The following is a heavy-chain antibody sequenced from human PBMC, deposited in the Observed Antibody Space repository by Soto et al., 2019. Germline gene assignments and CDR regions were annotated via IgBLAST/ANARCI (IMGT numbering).Heavy chain of an antibody. J-gene: IGHJ4*02. V-gene: IGHV2-5*02. Sequence: SGPTLVKPTQTLTLTCTFSGFSLSTSGVGVGWIRQPPGKALEWLALIYWDDDKRYSPSLKSRLTITKDTSNNQVVLTMTNMDPVDTATYYCAHTRGQESGSYYKFRRYFDYWGQGTLVTVSS. D-gene: IGHD3-10*01. CDR1: GFSLSTSGVG. CDR2: IYWDDDK. CDR3: AHTRGQESGSYYKFRRYFDY.